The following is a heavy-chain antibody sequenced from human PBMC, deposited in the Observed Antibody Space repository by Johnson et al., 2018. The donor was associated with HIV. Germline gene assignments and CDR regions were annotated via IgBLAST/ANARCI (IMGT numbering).Heavy chain of an antibody. CDR3: ARSRWADDAFDG. Sequence: VQLVESGGGLVQPGGSLRLSCAASGFIFSRSWMHWVRQVPGTGLVWVSRIDTEGNGTTYADSVQGRFTISRDNAKNTVSLQMISLRAEDMAVYYCARSRWADDAFDGWGQGTMVTVSS. D-gene: IGHD1-26*01. CDR1: GFIFSRSW. J-gene: IGHJ3*01. V-gene: IGHV3-74*03. CDR2: IDTEGNGT.